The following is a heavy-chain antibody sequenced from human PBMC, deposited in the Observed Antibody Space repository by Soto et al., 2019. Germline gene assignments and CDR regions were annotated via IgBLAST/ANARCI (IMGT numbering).Heavy chain of an antibody. CDR1: GGSISTYY. V-gene: IGHV4-59*01. CDR2: IYYSGTT. D-gene: IGHD3-16*01. J-gene: IGHJ5*02. Sequence: SETLSLTCTVSGGSISTYYWTWIRQPPGKGLEWIGYIYYSGTTNYNPSLKSRVTISVDTPKNQFSLKLSSVTAADTAVYYCARTLFRWGIWFDPWGQGTLVTVSS. CDR3: ARTLFRWGIWFDP.